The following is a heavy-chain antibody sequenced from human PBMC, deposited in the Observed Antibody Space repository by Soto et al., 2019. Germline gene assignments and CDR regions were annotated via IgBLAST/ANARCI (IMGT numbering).Heavy chain of an antibody. CDR2: INHSGST. J-gene: IGHJ4*02. D-gene: IGHD2-8*02. CDR3: ARDKITGLFDY. V-gene: IGHV4-34*01. CDR1: GGSFSGYY. Sequence: QVQLQQWGAGLLKPPETLSLTCAVYGGSFSGYYWTWIRQPPGTGLEWIGEINHSGSTNYNPSLKRRVTMYVDPSKNQLPLKLTSVTAADTAVYYCARDKITGLFDYWGQGTLVTVSS.